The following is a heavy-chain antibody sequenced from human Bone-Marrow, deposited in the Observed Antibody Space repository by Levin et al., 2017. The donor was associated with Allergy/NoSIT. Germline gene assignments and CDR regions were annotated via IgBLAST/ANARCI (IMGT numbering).Heavy chain of an antibody. Sequence: PGGSLRLSCAASGFTFSSYSMNWVRQAPGKGLEWVSSISSSSSYIYYADSVKGRFTISRDNAKNSLYLQMNSLRAEDTAVYYCARSGQLVWGYYFDYWGQGTLVTVSS. CDR3: ARSGQLVWGYYFDY. J-gene: IGHJ4*02. D-gene: IGHD6-6*01. CDR1: GFTFSSYS. V-gene: IGHV3-21*01. CDR2: ISSSSSYI.